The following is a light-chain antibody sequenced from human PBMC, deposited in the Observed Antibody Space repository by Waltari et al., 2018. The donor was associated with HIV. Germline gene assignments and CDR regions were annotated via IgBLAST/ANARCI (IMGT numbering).Light chain of an antibody. Sequence: DIQMTQSPPSLSASIGDRVSITCQASQDIGSNLNWYQQKPGTAPKLLIYAASSLQSGVPSRFSGSGSGTDFTLTINSLQPEDFATYYCQQSSSTPLTFGGGTMVEI. CDR3: QQSSSTPLT. V-gene: IGKV1-39*01. CDR2: AAS. J-gene: IGKJ4*01. CDR1: QDIGSN.